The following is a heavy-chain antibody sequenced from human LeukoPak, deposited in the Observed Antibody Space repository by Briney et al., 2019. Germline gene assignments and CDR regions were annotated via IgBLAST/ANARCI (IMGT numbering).Heavy chain of an antibody. D-gene: IGHD2-15*01. V-gene: IGHV4-59*08. CDR2: VYYSGST. CDR1: APSLSRYY. CDR3: ASHDTYVAGSSLDYFDS. J-gene: IGHJ4*02. Sequence: SQTLSLTCSDSAPSLSRYYWSWIRQPPRKGLEWLGYVYYSGSTNYNPSLKTRVTISVDTSRNQFSLKLTAVNAADPPEYYCASHDTYVAGSSLDYFDSWGQGTLVTVST.